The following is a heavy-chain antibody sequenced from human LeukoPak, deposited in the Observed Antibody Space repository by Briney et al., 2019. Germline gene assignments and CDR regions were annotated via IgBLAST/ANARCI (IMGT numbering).Heavy chain of an antibody. J-gene: IGHJ4*02. CDR2: ISGSDSST. D-gene: IGHD2-2*01. Sequence: GGSLRLSCAASGFTFSPFTMNWVRQAPGKGLEWVGGISGSDSSTYYADLVKGRFTISRDNSKNTLYLQLNSLRADDTAVYYCAREYCSSTSCYGAYYFDHWGQGTLVTVSS. CDR1: GFTFSPFT. V-gene: IGHV3-23*01. CDR3: AREYCSSTSCYGAYYFDH.